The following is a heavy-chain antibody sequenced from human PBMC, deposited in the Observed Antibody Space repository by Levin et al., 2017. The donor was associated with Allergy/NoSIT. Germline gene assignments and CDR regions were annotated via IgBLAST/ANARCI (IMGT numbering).Heavy chain of an antibody. J-gene: IGHJ4*02. CDR1: GFTFSSYA. CDR3: AKDLGVYSSSWANFDY. CDR2: ISGSGGST. V-gene: IGHV3-23*01. D-gene: IGHD6-6*01. Sequence: PGGSLRLSCAASGFTFSSYAMSWVRQAPGKGLEWVSAISGSGGSTYYADSVKGRFTISRDNSKNTLYLQMNSLRAEDTAVYYCAKDLGVYSSSWANFDYWGQGTLVTVSS.